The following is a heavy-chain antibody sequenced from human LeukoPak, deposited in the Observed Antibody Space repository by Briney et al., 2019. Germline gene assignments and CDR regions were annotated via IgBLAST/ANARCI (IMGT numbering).Heavy chain of an antibody. V-gene: IGHV1-46*01. CDR2: INPSGGST. CDR1: GYTFTSYY. Sequence: GASVKVSCKASGYTFTSYYMHWVRQAPGQGLEWMGIINPSGGSTSYAQKFQGRVTITADKSTSTAYMELSSLRSEDTAVYYCARVGYYYGSGSRLDWFDPWGQGTLVTVSS. J-gene: IGHJ5*02. CDR3: ARVGYYYGSGSRLDWFDP. D-gene: IGHD3-10*01.